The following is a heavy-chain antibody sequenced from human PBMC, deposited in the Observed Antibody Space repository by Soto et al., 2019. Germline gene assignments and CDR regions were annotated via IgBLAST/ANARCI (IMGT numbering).Heavy chain of an antibody. CDR1: GFTVSSNY. CDR3: ARDTIAAQTNDY. J-gene: IGHJ4*02. CDR2: IYSGGST. Sequence: GGSLRLSCAASGFTVSSNYMSWVRQAPGKGLEWVSVIYSGGSTYYADSVEGRFTISRDNSKNTLYLQMNSLRAEDTAVYYCARDTIAAQTNDYWGQGTLVTVSS. V-gene: IGHV3-66*01. D-gene: IGHD6-13*01.